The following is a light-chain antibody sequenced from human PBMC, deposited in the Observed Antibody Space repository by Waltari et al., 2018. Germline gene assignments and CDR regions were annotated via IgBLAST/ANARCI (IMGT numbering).Light chain of an antibody. V-gene: IGLV1-44*01. CDR1: DSNIGDNV. J-gene: IGLJ3*02. Sequence: QSVLTQPPSASATPGHRVIISCSGSDSNIGDNVVNWYQQLPGTAPKLLIYRNDLRPSGVPDRFSAYKSGTSASLAISGLQSEDEADYYCATWDDGLGGVWVFGGGTKVTVL. CDR2: RND. CDR3: ATWDDGLGGVWV.